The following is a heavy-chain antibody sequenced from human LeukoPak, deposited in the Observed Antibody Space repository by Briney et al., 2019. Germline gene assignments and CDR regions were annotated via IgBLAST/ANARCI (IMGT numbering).Heavy chain of an antibody. J-gene: IGHJ4*02. D-gene: IGHD6-6*01. CDR3: ARLGSSSSSDC. V-gene: IGHV3-23*01. CDR1: GFTFPTYA. Sequence: GGSLRLSCAAPGFTFPTYAMIWVRQAPGKGLDWVSAIDNSGLNTFYTDSVKGRFTISRDNSKNTLYLRMNSLRVEDTAVYYCARLGSSSSSDCWGQGTLVTVSS. CDR2: IDNSGLNT.